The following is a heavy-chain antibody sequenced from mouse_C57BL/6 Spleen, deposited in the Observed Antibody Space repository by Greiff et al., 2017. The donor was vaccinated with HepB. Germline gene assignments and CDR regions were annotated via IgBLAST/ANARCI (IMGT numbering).Heavy chain of an antibody. J-gene: IGHJ2*01. D-gene: IGHD4-1*01. Sequence: QVQLQQPGTELVKPGASVKLSCKASGYTFPSYWMHWVKQRPGQGLEWIGNINPSNGGTNYNEKFKSKATLTVDKSSSTAYMQLSSLTSEDSAVYYCARSRGLGRYYFDYWGQGTTLTVSS. CDR2: INPSNGGT. V-gene: IGHV1-53*01. CDR3: ARSRGLGRYYFDY. CDR1: GYTFPSYW.